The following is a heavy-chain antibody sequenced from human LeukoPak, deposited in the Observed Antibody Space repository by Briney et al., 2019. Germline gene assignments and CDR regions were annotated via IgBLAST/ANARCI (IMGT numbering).Heavy chain of an antibody. Sequence: PGGSLRLSCAASGFTVSSNYMSWVRQAPGKGLEWVSGIYSGGSTYYADSVKGRFTISRDNSKNTLYLQMNSLRAEDTAVYYCARDHPYYISGSYFDYWGQGTLVTVSS. CDR2: IYSGGST. CDR3: ARDHPYYISGSYFDY. J-gene: IGHJ4*02. CDR1: GFTVSSNY. D-gene: IGHD3-10*01. V-gene: IGHV3-53*01.